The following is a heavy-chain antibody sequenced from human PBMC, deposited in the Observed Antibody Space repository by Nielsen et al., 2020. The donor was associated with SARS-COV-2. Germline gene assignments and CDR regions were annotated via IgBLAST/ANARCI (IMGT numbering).Heavy chain of an antibody. CDR2: INPNSGGT. V-gene: IGHV1-2*06. Sequence: ASVKVSCKASGYTFSDDYMHWVRQAPGQGLEWMGRINPNSGGTNYAQKFQGRVTMTRDTSISTAYMELSRLRSDDTAVYYCAREGAGVAATRGAFDIWGQGTMVTVSS. CDR3: AREGAGVAATRGAFDI. J-gene: IGHJ3*02. D-gene: IGHD2-15*01. CDR1: GYTFSDDY.